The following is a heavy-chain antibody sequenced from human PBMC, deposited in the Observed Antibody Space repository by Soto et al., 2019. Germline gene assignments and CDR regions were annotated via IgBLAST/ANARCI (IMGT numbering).Heavy chain of an antibody. D-gene: IGHD3-3*01. CDR1: GGSISSGGYY. J-gene: IGHJ6*02. V-gene: IGHV4-31*03. Sequence: SETLSLTCTVSGGSISSGGYYWSWIRQHPGKGLEWIGYIYYSGSTYYNPSLKSRVTISVDTSKNQFSLKLSSVTAADTAVYYCARDRRDSDFWSGHYYYGMDVWGQGTTVTVSS. CDR2: IYYSGST. CDR3: ARDRRDSDFWSGHYYYGMDV.